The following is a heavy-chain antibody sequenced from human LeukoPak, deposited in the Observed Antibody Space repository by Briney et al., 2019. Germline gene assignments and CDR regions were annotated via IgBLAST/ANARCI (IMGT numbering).Heavy chain of an antibody. D-gene: IGHD3-22*01. J-gene: IGHJ4*02. CDR1: GFTFSGSA. V-gene: IGHV3-73*01. Sequence: GSLRLSCAASGFTFSGSAMHWVRQASGKGLEWVGRIRSKANSYATAYAASVKGRFTISRDDSKNTAYLQMNSLKTEDTAVYYCKYYDSSGYYPSDYWGQGTLVTVSS. CDR2: IRSKANSYAT. CDR3: KYYDSSGYYPSDY.